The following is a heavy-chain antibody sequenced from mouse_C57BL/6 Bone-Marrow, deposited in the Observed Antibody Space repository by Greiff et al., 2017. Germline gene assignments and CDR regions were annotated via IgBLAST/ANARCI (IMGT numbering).Heavy chain of an antibody. CDR1: GYAFSSYW. Sequence: QVQLKESGAELVKPGASVKISCKASGYAFSSYWMNWVKQRPGKGLEWIGQIYPGDGDTNYNGKFKGKATLTADKSSSTAYMQLSSLTSEDAAVYFCALIYCYGRHGCFDVWGRGTTVTVSS. CDR3: ALIYCYGRHGCFDV. J-gene: IGHJ1*03. D-gene: IGHD1-1*01. V-gene: IGHV1-80*01. CDR2: IYPGDGDT.